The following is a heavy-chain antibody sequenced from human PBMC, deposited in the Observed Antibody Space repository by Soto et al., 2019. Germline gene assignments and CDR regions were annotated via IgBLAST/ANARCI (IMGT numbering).Heavy chain of an antibody. CDR3: ARHSDFVVVVAAIDY. CDR2: IYPGDSDT. J-gene: IGHJ4*02. CDR1: GYRFTSYW. D-gene: IGHD2-15*01. Sequence: GESLKISCKGSGYRFTSYWIGWVRQMPGKGLEWMGIIYPGDSDTRYSPSFQGQVTISADKSTSTAYLQWSSLKASDTATYYCARHSDFVVVVAAIDYWGQGTLVTVSS. V-gene: IGHV5-51*01.